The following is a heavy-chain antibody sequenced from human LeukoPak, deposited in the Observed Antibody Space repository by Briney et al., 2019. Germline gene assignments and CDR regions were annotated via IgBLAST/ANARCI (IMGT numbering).Heavy chain of an antibody. CDR1: GYTFSTYD. CDR2: ISSSNGKT. CDR3: ARERIAARPTQYYYYGMDV. D-gene: IGHD6-6*01. Sequence: ASVKVSCKASGYTFSTYDFSWVRQAPGQGLEWMGWISSSNGKTNYAQILQGRVTITRDTSASTAYMELSSLRSEDTAVYYCARERIAARPTQYYYYGMDVWGQGTTVTVSS. V-gene: IGHV1-18*01. J-gene: IGHJ6*02.